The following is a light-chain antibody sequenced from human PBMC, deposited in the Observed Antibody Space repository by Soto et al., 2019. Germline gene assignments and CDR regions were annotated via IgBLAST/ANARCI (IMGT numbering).Light chain of an antibody. V-gene: IGKV3-15*01. CDR2: GAS. CDR1: QSVRSN. Sequence: EIVMTQSPATLSVSPGERATLSCRASQSVRSNLAWYQQKLGQAPRLLIYGASTRATGIPARFSGSGSGTEFTLTISSLQSEDFAIFYCQQYNDWPPTFGQGTKL. CDR3: QQYNDWPPT. J-gene: IGKJ2*01.